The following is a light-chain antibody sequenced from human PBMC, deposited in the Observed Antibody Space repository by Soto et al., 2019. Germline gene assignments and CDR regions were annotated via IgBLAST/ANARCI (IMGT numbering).Light chain of an antibody. CDR2: DAS. CDR3: QQYNSYPWT. V-gene: IGKV1-5*01. J-gene: IGKJ1*01. CDR1: QSISSW. Sequence: QMTQAPSTLSAYVGDRVTITCRASQSISSWLAWYQQKPGKAPKLLIYDASSLESGVPSRFSGSGSGTEFTLTISSLQPDDFATYYCQQYNSYPWTFGQGTKV.